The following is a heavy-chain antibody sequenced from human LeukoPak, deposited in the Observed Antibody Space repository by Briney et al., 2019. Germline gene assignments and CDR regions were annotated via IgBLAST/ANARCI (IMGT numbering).Heavy chain of an antibody. V-gene: IGHV3-30*04. Sequence: GGSLRLSCAASGFTFSSYAMHWVRQAPGKGLEWVAVISYDGSNKYYADSVKGRFTISRDNSKNTLYLQMNSLRAEDTAVYYCARDRGYYYDSSGYLDYWGQGTLVTVSS. D-gene: IGHD3-22*01. CDR2: ISYDGSNK. J-gene: IGHJ4*02. CDR3: ARDRGYYYDSSGYLDY. CDR1: GFTFSSYA.